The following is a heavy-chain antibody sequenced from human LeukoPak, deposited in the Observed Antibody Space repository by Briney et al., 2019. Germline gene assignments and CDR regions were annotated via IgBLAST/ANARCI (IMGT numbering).Heavy chain of an antibody. J-gene: IGHJ5*02. CDR1: GGSISSSSYY. V-gene: IGHV4-39*01. Sequence: SETLSLTCTVSGGSISSSSYYWGWIRQPPGKGLEWIGSIYYSGSTYYNPSLKSRVTISVDTSKNQFSLKLSSVTAADTAVYYCARGQWLVPDTWFDPWGQGTLVTVSS. CDR3: ARGQWLVPDTWFDP. CDR2: IYYSGST. D-gene: IGHD6-19*01.